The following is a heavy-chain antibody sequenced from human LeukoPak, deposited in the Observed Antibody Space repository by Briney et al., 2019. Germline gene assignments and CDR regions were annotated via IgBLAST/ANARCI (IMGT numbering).Heavy chain of an antibody. Sequence: SETLSLTCTVSGGSTTSSNYYWGWIRQPPGKGLEWIGNIYYSGSTYYNPSLKSRVTISVDTTKNQFSLKLSSVTAADTAVYYCARHYDFWSGYYNYYYGMDVWGQGTTVTVSS. CDR3: ARHYDFWSGYYNYYYGMDV. CDR2: IYYSGST. J-gene: IGHJ6*02. CDR1: GGSTTSSNYY. D-gene: IGHD3-3*01. V-gene: IGHV4-39*01.